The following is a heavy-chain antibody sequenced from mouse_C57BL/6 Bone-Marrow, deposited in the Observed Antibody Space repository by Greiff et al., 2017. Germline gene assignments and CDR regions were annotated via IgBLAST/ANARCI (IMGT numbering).Heavy chain of an antibody. D-gene: IGHD2-4*01. CDR3: AREGSFYYDYGYAMDY. CDR1: GYTFTSYW. CDR2: IDPSDSYT. Sequence: VQLQQPGAELVKPGASVKLSCKASGYTFTSYWMQWVKQRPGQGLEWIGEIDPSDSYTNYNQKFKGKATLTVDTSSSTAYMQLSSLTYEDSAVYYCAREGSFYYDYGYAMDYWGQGTSVTVSA. J-gene: IGHJ4*01. V-gene: IGHV1-50*01.